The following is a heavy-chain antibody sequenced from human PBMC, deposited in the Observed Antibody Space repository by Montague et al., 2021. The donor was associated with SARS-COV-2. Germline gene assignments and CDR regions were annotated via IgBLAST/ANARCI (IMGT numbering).Heavy chain of an antibody. CDR3: ARDSRTIGWGYWDHGVDV. J-gene: IGHJ6*02. CDR1: GGSFNSYY. Sequence: SETLSLTCGVSGGSFNSYYWSWIRQPAGKGLEWIGRIYTSGRTNHNPSLKSRVTISVDTSRNHLSLKLTSVTAADTAVYYCARDSRTIGWGYWDHGVDVWGQGTTVIVSS. CDR2: IYTSGRT. D-gene: IGHD2-2*01. V-gene: IGHV4-4*07.